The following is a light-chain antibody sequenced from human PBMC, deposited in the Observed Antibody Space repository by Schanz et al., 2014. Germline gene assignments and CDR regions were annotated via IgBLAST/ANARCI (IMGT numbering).Light chain of an antibody. CDR3: STWDDILNGQGV. CDR2: DIN. V-gene: IGLV2-14*03. Sequence: QSVLTQPASVSGSPGQSITISCTGTSSDVGGYNYVSWYQHHPGKAPRLLIYDINKRPSGVPDRFSASKSGTSASLAISGLRSEDEADYYCSTWDDILNGQGVFGGGTKLTVL. CDR1: SSDVGGYNY. J-gene: IGLJ3*02.